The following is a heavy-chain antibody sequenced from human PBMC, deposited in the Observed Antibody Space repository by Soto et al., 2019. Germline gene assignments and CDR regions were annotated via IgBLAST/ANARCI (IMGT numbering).Heavy chain of an antibody. CDR1: GGSMSRGGQS. V-gene: IGHV4-30-2*01. J-gene: IGHJ5*02. CDR2: IYYTGST. CDR3: ARENVTGWGWFDP. Sequence: KTSETLSLTCAASGGSMSRGGQSWSWIRQPPGKGLEWLGFIYYTGSTNYNPSLKSRVTMSVDTSKNQFSLKLSSVTAADTAVYYCARENVTGWGWFDPWGQGTLVTVSS. D-gene: IGHD2-21*02.